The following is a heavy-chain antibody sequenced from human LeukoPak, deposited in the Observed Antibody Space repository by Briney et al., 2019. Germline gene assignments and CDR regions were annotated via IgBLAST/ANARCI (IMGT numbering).Heavy chain of an antibody. V-gene: IGHV4-30-4*01. CDR2: IYYSGST. J-gene: IGHJ6*02. CDR3: ARGVGNYYYYYGMDV. Sequence: SETLSLTCTVSGGSISSGDYYWSWIRQPPGKGLEWIGYIYYSGSTYYNPSLKSRVTISVDTSKNQFSLKLGSVTAADTAVYYCARGVGNYYYYYGMDVWGQGTTVTVSS. D-gene: IGHD2-15*01. CDR1: GGSISSGDYY.